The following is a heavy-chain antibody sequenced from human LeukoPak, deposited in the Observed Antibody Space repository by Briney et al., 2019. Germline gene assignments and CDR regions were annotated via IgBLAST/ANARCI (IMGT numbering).Heavy chain of an antibody. CDR3: ARSWYSSSWYYFDY. D-gene: IGHD6-13*01. CDR1: GFTFSDYY. Sequence: GGSLRLSCAASGFTFSDYYMSWIRQAPGKGLEWVSYISSSSSYTNYADSVKGRFTISRDNAKNSLYLQMNSLRAEDTAVYYCARSWYSSSWYYFDYWGQGTLVTVSS. J-gene: IGHJ4*02. CDR2: ISSSSSYT. V-gene: IGHV3-11*06.